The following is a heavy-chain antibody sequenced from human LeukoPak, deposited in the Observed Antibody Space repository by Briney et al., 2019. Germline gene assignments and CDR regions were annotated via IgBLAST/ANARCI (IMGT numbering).Heavy chain of an antibody. J-gene: IGHJ4*02. CDR3: ASEGIAVAGSDY. D-gene: IGHD6-19*01. Sequence: SQTLSLTCTVSGGSISSGSYYWSWIRQPAGKGLEWIGRIYTSGSTNYNLSLKSRVTISVDTSKNQFSLKLSSVTAADTAVYYCASEGIAVAGSDYWGQGTLVTVSS. CDR2: IYTSGST. V-gene: IGHV4-61*02. CDR1: GGSISSGSYY.